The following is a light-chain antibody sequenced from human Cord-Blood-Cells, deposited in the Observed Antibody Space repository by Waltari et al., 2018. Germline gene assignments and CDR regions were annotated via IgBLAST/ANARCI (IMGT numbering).Light chain of an antibody. CDR2: AAS. J-gene: IGKJ2*01. CDR1: QGISSY. CDR3: QQCYSYPLYT. Sequence: AIRMTQSPSSLSASTGDRVTITCRASQGISSYLAWYQQKPGKAPKLLIYAASTLQSGVPSRFSGSGSGTDFTLTISCLQSEDFATYYCQQCYSYPLYTFGQGTKLEIK. V-gene: IGKV1-8*01.